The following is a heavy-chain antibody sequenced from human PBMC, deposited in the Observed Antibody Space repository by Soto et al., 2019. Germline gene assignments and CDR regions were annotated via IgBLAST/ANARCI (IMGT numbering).Heavy chain of an antibody. CDR2: IYYSGST. CDR1: GGSTSSYY. J-gene: IGHJ4*02. CDR3: ARGFVPIVEWMYYFDY. D-gene: IGHD3-3*01. V-gene: IGHV4-59*01. Sequence: SETLSLTCTVSGGSTSSYYWSWIRQPPGKGLEWIGYIYYSGSTNYNPSLKSRVTISVDTSKNQFSLKLSSVTAADTAVYFCARGFVPIVEWMYYFDYWGQGTLVTVSS.